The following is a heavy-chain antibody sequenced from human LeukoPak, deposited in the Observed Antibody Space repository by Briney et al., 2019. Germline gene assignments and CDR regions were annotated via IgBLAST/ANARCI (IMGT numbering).Heavy chain of an antibody. J-gene: IGHJ5*02. CDR3: ARDSVPWYCSGGSCYNWFAP. Sequence: ASVKVSCKSSGYTFTGYYMHWVRQAPGQQLEWVGWINPNSGDTDYAQKFQGRVTMTRATSISTAYMELSRLRSDDTAVYYCARDSVPWYCSGGSCYNWFAPWGQGTLVTVSS. D-gene: IGHD2-15*01. V-gene: IGHV1-2*02. CDR2: INPNSGDT. CDR1: GYTFTGYY.